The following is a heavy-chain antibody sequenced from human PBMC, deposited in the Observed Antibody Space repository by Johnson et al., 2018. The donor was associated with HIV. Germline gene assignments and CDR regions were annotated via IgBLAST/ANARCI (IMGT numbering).Heavy chain of an antibody. Sequence: QVQLMESGGGVVQPGRSLRLSCAASGFTFSSYAMHWVRQAPGKGLEWVAVISFDGSNKYYADSVKGRFTISRDNSKNTLYLQMNSRRAGDTALYFCAREESIVVVIAIQAFDIWGQGTMVTVSS. V-gene: IGHV3-30*04. CDR3: AREESIVVVIAIQAFDI. CDR1: GFTFSSYA. CDR2: ISFDGSNK. D-gene: IGHD2-21*01. J-gene: IGHJ3*02.